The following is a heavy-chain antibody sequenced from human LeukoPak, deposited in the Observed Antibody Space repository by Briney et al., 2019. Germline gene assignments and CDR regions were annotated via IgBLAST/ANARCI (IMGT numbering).Heavy chain of an antibody. Sequence: GESLKISCKGSGYSFTNYWIAWVRQMPRKGLESMGIIYPADSDTTYSPSFQGQVTISADKSISTVYLQWSSLKASDTAMYYCARQSRDGSKTRGYYFDYWGQGTLVTVSS. CDR2: IYPADSDT. J-gene: IGHJ4*02. CDR1: GYSFTNYW. V-gene: IGHV5-51*01. D-gene: IGHD3-10*01. CDR3: ARQSRDGSKTRGYYFDY.